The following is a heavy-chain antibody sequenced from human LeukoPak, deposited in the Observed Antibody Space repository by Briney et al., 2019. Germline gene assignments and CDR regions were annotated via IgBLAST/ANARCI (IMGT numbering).Heavy chain of an antibody. CDR2: IKQDGSEK. CDR1: GFTFSSYW. D-gene: IGHD3-10*01. CDR3: ARDKSITMVRGVYNWFDP. V-gene: IGHV3-7*01. J-gene: IGHJ5*02. Sequence: PGGSLRLSCAASGFTFSSYWMSWVRQAPGKGLEWVANIKQDGSEKYYVDSVKGRFTISRDNAKNSLYLQMNSLRVEDTAVYYCARDKSITMVRGVYNWFDPWGQGTLVTVSS.